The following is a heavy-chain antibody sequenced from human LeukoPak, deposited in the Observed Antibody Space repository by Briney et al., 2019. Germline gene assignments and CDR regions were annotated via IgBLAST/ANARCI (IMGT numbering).Heavy chain of an antibody. CDR2: ISGSGGST. CDR1: GYNFSSYA. Sequence: GESLKISCKGSGYNFSSYAMSWVRQAPGKGLEWVSAISGSGGSTYYADSVKGRFTISRDNSKSMVYLQMNSLRADDTAVYYCAREEMAVSGYFDYWGQGILVTVSS. CDR3: AREEMAVSGYFDY. D-gene: IGHD5-24*01. V-gene: IGHV3-23*01. J-gene: IGHJ4*02.